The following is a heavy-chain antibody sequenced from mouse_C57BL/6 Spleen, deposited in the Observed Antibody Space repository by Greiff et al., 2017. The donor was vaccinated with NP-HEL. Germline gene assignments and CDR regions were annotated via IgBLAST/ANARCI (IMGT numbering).Heavy chain of an antibody. CDR1: GFSLTSYG. J-gene: IGHJ1*03. CDR3: ARSDYYGSSSFDV. V-gene: IGHV2-2*01. Sequence: VQVVESGPGLVQPSQCLSITCTVSGFSLTSYGVHWVRQSPGKGLEWLGVIWSGGSTDYNAAFISRLSISKDNSKSQVFFKMNSLQADDTAIYYCARSDYYGSSSFDVWGTGTTVTVSS. CDR2: IWSGGST. D-gene: IGHD1-1*01.